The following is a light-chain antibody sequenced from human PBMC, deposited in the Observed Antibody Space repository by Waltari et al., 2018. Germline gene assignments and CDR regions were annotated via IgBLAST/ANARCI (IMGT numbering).Light chain of an antibody. Sequence: DIQMTQSPSSLSASVGDTVTITCQASHDINNFLNWYQQKPGKAPKLLIYDASNLETGVPSRFSGSGSGTDLTFTISSLQPEDIATYYCQQFDHLPTFGQGTRLEIK. V-gene: IGKV1-33*01. CDR2: DAS. J-gene: IGKJ5*01. CDR3: QQFDHLPT. CDR1: HDINNF.